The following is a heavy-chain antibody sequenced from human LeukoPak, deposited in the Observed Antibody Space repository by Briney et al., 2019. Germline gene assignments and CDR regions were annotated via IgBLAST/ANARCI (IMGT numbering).Heavy chain of an antibody. J-gene: IGHJ4*02. V-gene: IGHV3-30-3*01. Sequence: PGRSLRLSCAASGFDLSSYAMHWVRQAPGKGLEWVAVISYDGSNKYYADSVKGRFTISRDNSKNTLYLQMNSLRTEDTAVYYCARTHTQWELLNHNFDYWGQGTLVTVSS. D-gene: IGHD1-26*01. CDR2: ISYDGSNK. CDR1: GFDLSSYA. CDR3: ARTHTQWELLNHNFDY.